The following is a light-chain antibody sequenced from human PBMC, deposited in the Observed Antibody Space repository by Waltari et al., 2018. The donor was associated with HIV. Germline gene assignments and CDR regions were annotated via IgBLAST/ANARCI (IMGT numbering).Light chain of an antibody. Sequence: QSILTRPPSVSAAPGHNVTIPCSGTTSNIANNYVSWYQHLPGTAPKPLIFENDKRPSGIPDRFSGSKSGTSATLGIIGLQPGDEADYYCGTWDTSLTAYVFTTGTKVSV. V-gene: IGLV1-51*02. CDR3: GTWDTSLTAYV. CDR2: END. J-gene: IGLJ1*01. CDR1: TSNIANNY.